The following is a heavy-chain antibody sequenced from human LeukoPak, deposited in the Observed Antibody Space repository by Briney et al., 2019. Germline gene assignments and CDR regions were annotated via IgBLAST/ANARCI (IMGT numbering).Heavy chain of an antibody. D-gene: IGHD6-19*01. J-gene: IGHJ5*02. Sequence: ASVKVSCKASGYTFTGYYMHWVRQAPGQGLEWMGWINPNSGGTNYAQKFQGRVTMTRDTSISTAYMELSRLRSDDTAVYYCARGEQWLVGGYNWFDPWGQRTLVTVSS. CDR2: INPNSGGT. CDR3: ARGEQWLVGGYNWFDP. V-gene: IGHV1-2*02. CDR1: GYTFTGYY.